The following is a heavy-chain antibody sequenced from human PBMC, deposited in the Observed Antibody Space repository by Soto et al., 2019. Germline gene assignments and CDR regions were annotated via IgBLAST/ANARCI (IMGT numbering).Heavy chain of an antibody. CDR1: GYTFTSYG. V-gene: IGHV1-18*04. CDR2: ISAYNGNT. CDR3: ARDLRYGGYVYYYYGMDV. J-gene: IGHJ6*02. Sequence: QVQLVQSGAEVKKPGASVKVSCKASGYTFTSYGISWVRQAPGQGLEWMGWISAYNGNTNYAQKLQGRVTMTTDTSTNTAYMELRSLRSDDTAVYYCARDLRYGGYVYYYYGMDVWGQGTTVTVSS. D-gene: IGHD5-12*01.